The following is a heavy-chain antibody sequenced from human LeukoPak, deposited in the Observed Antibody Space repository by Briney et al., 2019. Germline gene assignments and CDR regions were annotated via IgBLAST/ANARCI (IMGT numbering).Heavy chain of an antibody. V-gene: IGHV4-39*01. J-gene: IGHJ3*02. CDR3: SRRPITMNAFDI. CDR1: GGSISSSSYY. CDR2: IRYTHTGST. Sequence: PSETLSLTCTVSGGSISSSSYYWGWVRQPPGKGLEWIGSIRYTHTGSTYYNPSLKSRVTISRDTSKNQFSLKLTSVTAADTAVYYCSRRPITMNAFDIWGQGTMVTVSS. D-gene: IGHD3-22*01.